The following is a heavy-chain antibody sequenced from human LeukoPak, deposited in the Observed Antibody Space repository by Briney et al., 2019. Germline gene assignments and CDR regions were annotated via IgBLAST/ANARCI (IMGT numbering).Heavy chain of an antibody. CDR2: TYHSGST. J-gene: IGHJ5*02. V-gene: IGHV4-4*02. CDR3: ARGEGPIVVVPAAIFLGWFDP. Sequence: KTSETLSLTCAVSGGSISSSNWWSWVRQPPGKGLEWIGYTYHSGSTYYNPSLKSRVTISVDRSKNQFSLKLSSVTAADTAVYYCARGEGPIVVVPAAIFLGWFDPWGQGTLVTVSS. D-gene: IGHD2-2*02. CDR1: GGSISSSNW.